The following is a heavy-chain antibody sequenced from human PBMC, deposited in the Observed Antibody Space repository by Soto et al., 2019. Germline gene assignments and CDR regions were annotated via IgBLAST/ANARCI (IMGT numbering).Heavy chain of an antibody. V-gene: IGHV1-18*01. CDR3: ARRGYTSYYDSSGHYGMDV. Sequence: ASVKVSCKASGYTFTSYGISWVRQAPGQGLEWMGWISAYNGNTNYAQKLQGRVTMTTDTSTSTAYMELRSLRSDDTAVYYCARRGYTSYYDSSGHYGMDVWGQGTTVTVSS. J-gene: IGHJ6*02. CDR2: ISAYNGNT. CDR1: GYTFTSYG. D-gene: IGHD3-22*01.